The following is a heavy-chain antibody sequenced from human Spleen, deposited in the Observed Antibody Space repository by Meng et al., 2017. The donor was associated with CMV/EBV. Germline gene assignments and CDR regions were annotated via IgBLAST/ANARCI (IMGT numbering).Heavy chain of an antibody. CDR1: GFTFSNYW. CDR2: IKKDGSET. V-gene: IGHV3-7*03. D-gene: IGHD2-2*01. J-gene: IGHJ4*02. CDR3: AKDKGRYCSSNSCFPYDY. Sequence: GESLKISCAASGFTFSNYWMTWVRQAPGKGLEWVANIKKDGSETYYIDSVKGRFTISRDNSKNTLYLQMNSLRAEDTAVYYCAKDKGRYCSSNSCFPYDYWGQGTLVTVSS.